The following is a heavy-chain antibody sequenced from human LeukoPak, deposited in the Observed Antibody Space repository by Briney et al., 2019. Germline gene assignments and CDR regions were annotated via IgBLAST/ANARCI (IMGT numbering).Heavy chain of an antibody. CDR3: AKKLVPYQKLGIWDYFDY. Sequence: PGGSLRLSCAASGFTFSSYGMHWVRQAPGKGLEWVAVISYDGSIKYYADSVKGRFTISRDNSKNTLYLQMNSLRAEDTAVYYCAKKLVPYQKLGIWDYFDYWGQGTLVTVSS. CDR1: GFTFSSYG. J-gene: IGHJ4*02. V-gene: IGHV3-30*18. CDR2: ISYDGSIK. D-gene: IGHD7-27*01.